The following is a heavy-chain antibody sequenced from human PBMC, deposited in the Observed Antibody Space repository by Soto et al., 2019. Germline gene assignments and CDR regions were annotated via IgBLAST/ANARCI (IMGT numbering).Heavy chain of an antibody. V-gene: IGHV5-51*01. Sequence: PGASLKISCKGSGYSFTSYWIGWVRQKPGKGLEWMGIIYPCDSDTKYSPSFQGQVTISADKSISTAYLQWSSLKASDTAMYYCARHGYKGIAARPDYCYYGMDVWGQGTTVTVSS. D-gene: IGHD6-6*01. J-gene: IGHJ6*02. CDR2: IYPCDSDT. CDR1: GYSFTSYW. CDR3: ARHGYKGIAARPDYCYYGMDV.